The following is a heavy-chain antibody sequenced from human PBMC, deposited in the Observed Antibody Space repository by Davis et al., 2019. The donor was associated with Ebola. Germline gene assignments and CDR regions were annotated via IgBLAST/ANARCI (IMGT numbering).Heavy chain of an antibody. Sequence: GGSLRLSCAASGFTFSSYVMHWVRQAPGKGLEWVAVISYDGSNNHYADSVKGRFTISRDNSKNTLYLQMNSLRAEDTAVYYCARVYTDPFDYWGQGTLVTVSS. V-gene: IGHV3-30*04. J-gene: IGHJ4*02. CDR3: ARVYTDPFDY. CDR2: ISYDGSNN. D-gene: IGHD2-2*02. CDR1: GFTFSSYV.